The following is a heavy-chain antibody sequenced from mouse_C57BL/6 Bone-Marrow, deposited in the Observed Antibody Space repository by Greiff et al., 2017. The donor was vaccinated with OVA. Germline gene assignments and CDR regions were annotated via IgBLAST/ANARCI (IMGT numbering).Heavy chain of an antibody. Sequence: EVQRVESGPELVKPGASVKIPCKASGYTFTDYNMDWVKQSHGKSLEWIGDINPNNGGTIYNQKFKGKATLTVDKSSSTAYMELRSLTSEDTAVYYCARRGYSNPFAYWGQGTLVTVSA. CDR2: INPNNGGT. CDR1: GYTFTDYN. D-gene: IGHD2-5*01. V-gene: IGHV1-18*01. J-gene: IGHJ3*01. CDR3: ARRGYSNPFAY.